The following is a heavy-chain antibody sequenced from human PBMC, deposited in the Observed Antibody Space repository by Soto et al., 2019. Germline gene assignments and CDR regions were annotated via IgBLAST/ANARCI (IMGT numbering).Heavy chain of an antibody. V-gene: IGHV1-18*04. Sequence: ASVKVSCKASGYTFTGYYMHWVRQAPGQGLEWMGWISAYNGNTNYAQKLQGRVTMTTDTSTSTAYMELRSLRSDDTAVYYCARGDSGSYPDSYYYGMDVWGQGTTVTVSS. J-gene: IGHJ6*02. D-gene: IGHD3-10*01. CDR2: ISAYNGNT. CDR3: ARGDSGSYPDSYYYGMDV. CDR1: GYTFTGYY.